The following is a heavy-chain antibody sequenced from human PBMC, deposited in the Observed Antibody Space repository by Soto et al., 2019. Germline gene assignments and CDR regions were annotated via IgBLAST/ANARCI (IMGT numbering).Heavy chain of an antibody. CDR1: GYTFTGYY. CDR3: ARDRGVDNWNRTPLFDP. CDR2: INPNSGGT. J-gene: IGHJ5*02. Sequence: SVKVSCKASGYTFTGYYMHWVRQAPGQGLEWMGWINPNSGGTNYAQKFQGRVTMTRDTSISTAYMELSRLRSDDTAVYYCARDRGVDNWNRTPLFDPWGQGTLVTVSS. D-gene: IGHD1-20*01. V-gene: IGHV1-2*02.